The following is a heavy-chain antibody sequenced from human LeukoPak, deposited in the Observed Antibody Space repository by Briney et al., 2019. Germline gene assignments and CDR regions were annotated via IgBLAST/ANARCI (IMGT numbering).Heavy chain of an antibody. V-gene: IGHV3-53*01. Sequence: GGSLRLSCAASGFTVSSNYMSWVRQAPGKGLEWVSVIYSGGSTYYADSVKGRFTISRDNSKNTLYLQMNSLRAEDTAVYYCARVPSYYDSSGYLDYWGQGTLVTVSS. J-gene: IGHJ4*02. CDR2: IYSGGST. CDR1: GFTVSSNY. CDR3: ARVPSYYDSSGYLDY. D-gene: IGHD3-22*01.